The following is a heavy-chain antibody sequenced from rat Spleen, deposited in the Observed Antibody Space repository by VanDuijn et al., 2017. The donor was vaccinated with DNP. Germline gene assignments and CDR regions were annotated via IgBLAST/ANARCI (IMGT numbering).Heavy chain of an antibody. D-gene: IGHD1-11*01. J-gene: IGHJ1*01. CDR1: GFTFSNYD. V-gene: IGHV5-25*01. CDR3: ATPPYGGSCWHFDF. CDR2: ISPSGGST. Sequence: EVQLVESGGGLVQPGRSLKLSCAASGFTFSNYDMAWVRQAPTKGLEWVASISPSGGSTYYRDSVKGRFTVSRDNAKSTLYLQMDSLRSEDTATYYCATPPYGGSCWHFDFWGPGTMVTVSS.